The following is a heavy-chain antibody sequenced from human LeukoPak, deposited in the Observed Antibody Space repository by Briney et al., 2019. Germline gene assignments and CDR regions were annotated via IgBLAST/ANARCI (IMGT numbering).Heavy chain of an antibody. Sequence: GGSLRLSCAASGFTFSDYYMSWVRQAPGKGLEWVSYISSSSSYTNYADSVKGRFTISRDNAKNSLYLQMNSLRAEDTAVYYCARESGPYCPFGHWGQGTLVAVTS. CDR2: ISSSSSYT. J-gene: IGHJ5*02. CDR3: ARESGPYCPFGH. V-gene: IGHV3-11*05. CDR1: GFTFSDYY. D-gene: IGHD1-26*01.